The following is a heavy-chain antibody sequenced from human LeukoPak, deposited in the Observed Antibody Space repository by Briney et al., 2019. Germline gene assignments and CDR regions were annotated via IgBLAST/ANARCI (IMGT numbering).Heavy chain of an antibody. CDR1: GYTFTSYA. CDR3: ARAPQWLVHWFDP. V-gene: IGHV1-3*01. D-gene: IGHD6-19*01. Sequence: ASVKVSCKASGYTFTSYAMHWVHQAPGQRLEWVGWINAGNGNTKYSQKFQGRVTITRDTSASTAYMELSSLRSEDTAVYYCARAPQWLVHWFDPWGQGTLVTVSS. CDR2: INAGNGNT. J-gene: IGHJ5*02.